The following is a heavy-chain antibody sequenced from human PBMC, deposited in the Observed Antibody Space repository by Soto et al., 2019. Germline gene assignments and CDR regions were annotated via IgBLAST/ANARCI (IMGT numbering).Heavy chain of an antibody. CDR2: TGGGIGP. CDR3: AKMPDGVTCNAPYI. J-gene: IGHJ4*02. V-gene: IGHV3-23*01. Sequence: VHLLESGGGLVQPGESLTLACAASGFPSGQYAMSWVRQAPGKGLEWVSTTGGGIGPYSADSVKGRLTISKDNPRDTMYLQVNILRAEDTCIYYCAKMPDGVTCNAPYIWGPGTLVTGSP. CDR1: GFPSGQYA. D-gene: IGHD2-2*01.